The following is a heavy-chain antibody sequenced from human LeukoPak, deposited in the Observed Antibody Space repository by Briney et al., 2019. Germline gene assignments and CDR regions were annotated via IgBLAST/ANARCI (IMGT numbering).Heavy chain of an antibody. Sequence: GGSLRLSCAASGFTFSNYWMSWVRQAPGKGLEWVASIDQYGRAKYYVDSVRGRFTFSRDNTKNSLHLQMNSLRAEDTAVYYCVRADSYGSILDYWGQGTRVTVSS. J-gene: IGHJ4*02. CDR1: GFTFSNYW. CDR2: IDQYGRAK. V-gene: IGHV3-7*04. D-gene: IGHD5-18*01. CDR3: VRADSYGSILDY.